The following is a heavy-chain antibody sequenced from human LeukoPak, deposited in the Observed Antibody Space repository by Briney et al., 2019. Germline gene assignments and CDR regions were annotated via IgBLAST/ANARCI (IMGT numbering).Heavy chain of an antibody. V-gene: IGHV1-69*04. CDR3: ASMGLLVVVPAATTGGGAFDI. J-gene: IGHJ3*02. Sequence: ASVKVSCKASGGTFTSYAISWVRQAPGQGLESMGGIIPILGISNYAQKFQGGVTVNTDKSTITAYMELSSLRSEDTAVYYCASMGLLVVVPAATTGGGAFDIWGQGTMVTVSS. D-gene: IGHD2-2*01. CDR2: IIPILGIS. CDR1: GGTFTSYA.